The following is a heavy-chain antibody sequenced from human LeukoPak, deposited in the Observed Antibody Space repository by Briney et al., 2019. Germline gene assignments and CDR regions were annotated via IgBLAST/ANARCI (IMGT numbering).Heavy chain of an antibody. J-gene: IGHJ2*01. CDR1: GGSISSSSYY. V-gene: IGHV4-39*01. D-gene: IGHD1-26*01. Sequence: SETLSLTCTVSGGSISSSSYYWGWIRQPPGKGLEWIGSIYYSGSTYYNPSLKSRVTISVDTSKNQFSLKLSPVTAADTAVYYCARRERRDWCFDLWGRGTLVTVSS. CDR2: IYYSGST. CDR3: ARRERRDWCFDL.